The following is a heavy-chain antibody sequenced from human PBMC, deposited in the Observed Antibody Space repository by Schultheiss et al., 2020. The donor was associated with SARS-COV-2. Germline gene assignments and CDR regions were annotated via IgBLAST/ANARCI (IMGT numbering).Heavy chain of an antibody. CDR3: ARDTGTNGRYGMDV. D-gene: IGHD1-14*01. CDR2: INHSGST. J-gene: IGHJ6*02. Sequence: SETLSLTCAVYGGSFSGYYWSWIRQPPGKGLEWIGEINHSGSTNYNPSLKSRVTISVDTSKNQFSLKLSSVTAADTAVYYCARDTGTNGRYGMDVWGQGTTVTVSS. V-gene: IGHV4-34*01. CDR1: GGSFSGYY.